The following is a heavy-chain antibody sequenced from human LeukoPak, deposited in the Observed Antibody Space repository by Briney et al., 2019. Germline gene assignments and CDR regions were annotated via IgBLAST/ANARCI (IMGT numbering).Heavy chain of an antibody. CDR3: AKGPRYCSSTSCEQDY. Sequence: PGGSLRLSCAASGFTFSTYAMNWVRQAPGKGLEWVSAISGSGGSTYYADSVKGRFTISRDNSKNTLYLQMNSLRAEDTAVYYCAKGPRYCSSTSCEQDYWGQGTLVTVSS. J-gene: IGHJ4*02. CDR1: GFTFSTYA. CDR2: ISGSGGST. D-gene: IGHD2-2*01. V-gene: IGHV3-23*01.